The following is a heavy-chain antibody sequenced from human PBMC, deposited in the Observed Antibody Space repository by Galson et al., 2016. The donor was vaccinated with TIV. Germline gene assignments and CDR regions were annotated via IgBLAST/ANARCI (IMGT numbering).Heavy chain of an antibody. J-gene: IGHJ4*02. D-gene: IGHD4/OR15-4a*01. V-gene: IGHV3-53*01. CDR1: GFSVSYKH. CDR2: IYSNDDT. CDR3: AREGRGGAYPNNFDF. Sequence: SLRLSCAASGFSVSYKHTIWVRQAPGRGLEWVSLIYSNDDTHHAESVQGRFSISRDTPKNTIYLQMNNLRVEDTAVYYCAREGRGGAYPNNFDFWGQGTLVTVSS.